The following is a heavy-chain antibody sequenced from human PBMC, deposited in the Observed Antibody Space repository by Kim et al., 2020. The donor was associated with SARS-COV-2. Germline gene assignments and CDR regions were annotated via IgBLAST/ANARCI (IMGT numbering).Heavy chain of an antibody. Sequence: GGSLRLSCAASGFTFDDYAMHWVRQAPGKGLEWVSGISWNSGSIGYADSVKGRFTISRDNAKNSLYLQMNSLRAEDTALYYCEKAKDIVATIYYGMDVWG. CDR3: EKAKDIVATIYYGMDV. V-gene: IGHV3-9*01. CDR2: ISWNSGSI. J-gene: IGHJ6*01. D-gene: IGHD5-12*01. CDR1: GFTFDDYA.